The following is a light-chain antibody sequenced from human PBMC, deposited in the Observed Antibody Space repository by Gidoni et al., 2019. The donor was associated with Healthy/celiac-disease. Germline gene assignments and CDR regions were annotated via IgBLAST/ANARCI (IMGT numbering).Light chain of an antibody. CDR2: DAS. CDR1: QSVSSY. J-gene: IGKJ2*01. Sequence: EIVLTQSPATLSLSPGERATLSCRASQSVSSYLAWYQQKPSQAPRLLISDASNRATGIPARFSGSGSGTDVTLTISSLEPEDFAVYYCQQRSNWPRGTFGQGTKLEIK. V-gene: IGKV3-11*01. CDR3: QQRSNWPRGT.